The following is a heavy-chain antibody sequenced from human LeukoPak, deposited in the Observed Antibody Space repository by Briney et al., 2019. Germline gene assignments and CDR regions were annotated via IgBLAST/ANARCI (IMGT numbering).Heavy chain of an antibody. J-gene: IGHJ5*02. CDR1: GDSVSSNSVT. Sequence: SQTLSLTCAISGDSVSSNSVTWNWIGQSPSRGLEWLGRTYYRTTWYNDYAVSVRGRITVNPDTSKNQFSLHLNSVTPEDTAVYYCARRLTQYDCFDPWGQGILVTVSS. V-gene: IGHV6-1*01. D-gene: IGHD2-2*01. CDR3: ARRLTQYDCFDP. CDR2: TYYRTTWYN.